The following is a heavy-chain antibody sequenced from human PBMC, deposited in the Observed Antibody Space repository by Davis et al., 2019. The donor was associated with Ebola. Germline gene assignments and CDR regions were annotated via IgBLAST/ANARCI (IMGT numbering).Heavy chain of an antibody. CDR3: ARDWTGIAAAGPDY. V-gene: IGHV3-30-3*01. J-gene: IGHJ4*02. CDR1: GFTFSSYA. Sequence: PGGSLRLSCAASGFTFSSYAMHWVRQAPGKGLEWVAVISYDGSNKYYADSVKGRFTISRDNSKNTLYLQMNSLRAEDTAVYYCARDWTGIAAAGPDYWGQGTLVTVSS. CDR2: ISYDGSNK. D-gene: IGHD6-13*01.